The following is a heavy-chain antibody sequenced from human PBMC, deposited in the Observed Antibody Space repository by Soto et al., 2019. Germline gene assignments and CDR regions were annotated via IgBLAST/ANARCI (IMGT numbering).Heavy chain of an antibody. Sequence: GESLKISCQGSGYTFTTYWIFWVRQMPGKGLEWMGRIDPSDSYTTYSPSFQGHVTISADKSISTAYLRWSSLKASDTAMYYCASTARVYNYDWSYFDYWGQGTLVTVSS. V-gene: IGHV5-10-1*01. J-gene: IGHJ4*02. CDR3: ASTARVYNYDWSYFDY. D-gene: IGHD3-9*01. CDR1: GYTFTTYW. CDR2: IDPSDSYT.